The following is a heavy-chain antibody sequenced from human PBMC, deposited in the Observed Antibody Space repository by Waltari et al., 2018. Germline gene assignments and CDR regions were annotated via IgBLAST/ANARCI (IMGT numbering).Heavy chain of an antibody. V-gene: IGHV1-2*02. CDR1: GYTTGNY. D-gene: IGHD1-26*01. J-gene: IGHJ4*02. CDR2: INPNSGGT. CDR3: ARVWFHSGFDF. Sequence: QVPLVQSGPEVQKPGASVTVSCQTSGYTTGNYIHWVRQAPGQGLEWLGMINPNSGGTDYAEKFQDRVTLTRDTSISTVYMELSSLGSDDTAVYYCARVWFHSGFDFWGQGTLVAVTS.